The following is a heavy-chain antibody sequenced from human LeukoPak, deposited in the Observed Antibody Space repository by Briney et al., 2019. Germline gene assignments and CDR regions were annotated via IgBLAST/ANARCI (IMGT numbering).Heavy chain of an antibody. CDR1: GFTFSSYG. CDR3: AREYCSGGSCYSDYYGMDV. Sequence: GGSLRLSCAASGFTFSSYGMHWVRQAPGKGLEWVAVIWYDGSNKYYADSVKGRFTISRDNSKNTLYLQMNSLRAEDTAVYYCAREYCSGGSCYSDYYGMDVWAKGPRSPSP. D-gene: IGHD2-15*01. V-gene: IGHV3-33*01. CDR2: IWYDGSNK. J-gene: IGHJ6*02.